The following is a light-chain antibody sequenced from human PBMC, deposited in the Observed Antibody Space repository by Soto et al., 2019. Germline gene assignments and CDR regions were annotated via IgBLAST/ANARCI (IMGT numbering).Light chain of an antibody. CDR1: QSVSSSY. J-gene: IGKJ1*01. CDR3: QHYGSSPRK. V-gene: IGKV3-20*01. Sequence: EIVLTQSPGTLSLSPGERATLSCRASQSVSSSYLAGYQQKPGQAPRLLIYGASSRATGITDGFSGSGSGTDFTLTISRLEPEDFAAYYCQHYGSSPRKFGQGNKVEIK. CDR2: GAS.